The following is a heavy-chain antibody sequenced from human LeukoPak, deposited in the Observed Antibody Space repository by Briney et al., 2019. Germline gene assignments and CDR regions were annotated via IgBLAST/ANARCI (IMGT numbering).Heavy chain of an antibody. CDR3: AKDRVAVWYYFDY. J-gene: IGHJ4*02. Sequence: SGGSLRLSCAASGFTFSSYAMSWVRQAPGKGLERVSAISGSGGSTYYADSVKGRFTISRDNSKNTLYLQMNSLRAEDTAVYYCAKDRVAVWYYFDYWGQGTLVTVSS. V-gene: IGHV3-23*01. CDR1: GFTFSSYA. D-gene: IGHD2-21*01. CDR2: ISGSGGST.